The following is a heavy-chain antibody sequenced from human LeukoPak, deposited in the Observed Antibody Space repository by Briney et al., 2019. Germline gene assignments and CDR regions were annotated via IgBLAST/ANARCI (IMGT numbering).Heavy chain of an antibody. V-gene: IGHV4-4*07. Sequence: KPSETLSLTCTVSGGSISNYYWSWIRQPAGKGLEWIGRIYSSGSTDYNPSLKSRVTMSVDTSKNQFSVEVNSVTAADTAVYYCARGLAVAADRALDYWGQGTLVTVSS. CDR1: GGSISNYY. CDR3: ARGLAVAADRALDY. CDR2: IYSSGST. J-gene: IGHJ4*02. D-gene: IGHD2-15*01.